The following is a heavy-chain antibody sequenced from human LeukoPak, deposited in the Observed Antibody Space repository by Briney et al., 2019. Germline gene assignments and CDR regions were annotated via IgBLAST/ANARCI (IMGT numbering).Heavy chain of an antibody. D-gene: IGHD4-23*01. CDR1: GGSLSSSSYY. CDR2: IHYGGST. CDR3: ARHSRGNSGSPLDY. J-gene: IGHJ4*02. V-gene: IGHV4-39*01. Sequence: SETLSLTCTVSGGSLSSSSYYWGWVRQPPGKGLEWIGSIHYGGSTYYNPSLKRRVTISVDTSKNQFSLKLSSVTAADTAVYYRARHSRGNSGSPLDYWGQGTLVTVSS.